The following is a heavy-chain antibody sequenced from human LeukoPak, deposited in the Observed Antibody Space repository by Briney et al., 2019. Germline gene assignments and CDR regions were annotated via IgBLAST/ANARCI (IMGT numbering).Heavy chain of an antibody. V-gene: IGHV1-2*06. CDR2: VNPNSGGT. D-gene: IGHD2-15*01. J-gene: IGHJ4*02. CDR3: ARDRGGTDPFDY. CDR1: GYTFTGYY. Sequence: ASVKVSCKASGYTFTGYYMHWVRQAPGQGLEWMGRVNPNSGGTNYAQKFQGRVTMTRDTSISTAYMELSRLRSDDTAVYYCARDRGGTDPFDYWGQGTLVTVSS.